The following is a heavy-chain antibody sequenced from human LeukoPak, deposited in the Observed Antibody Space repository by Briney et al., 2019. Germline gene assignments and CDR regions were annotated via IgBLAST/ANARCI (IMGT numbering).Heavy chain of an antibody. CDR1: GYRFTSYW. CDR3: ATTYYDFWSGHYGIGDAFDI. CDR2: IYPGDSDT. J-gene: IGHJ3*02. V-gene: IGHV5-51*01. Sequence: GESLKISCKGSGYRFTSYWIGWVRQMPGKGLEWMGIIYPGDSDTRYSPSFQGQVTISADKSISTAYLQWSSLKASDTAMYYCATTYYDFWSGHYGIGDAFDIWGQGTMVTVSS. D-gene: IGHD3-3*01.